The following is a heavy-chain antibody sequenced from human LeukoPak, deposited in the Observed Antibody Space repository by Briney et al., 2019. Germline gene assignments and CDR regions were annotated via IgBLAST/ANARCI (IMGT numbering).Heavy chain of an antibody. CDR2: MNPNSSNR. CDR1: GYTFTIYD. CDR3: ARVRCSSTSCYSQEGFDS. Sequence: ASVTVSFKDSGYTFTIYDINWVRQAPGQGVEWVGWMNPNSSNRGYEQKFQGRVTITRNTSISTAYMVLSSLRSEDTAVYYCARVRCSSTSCYSQEGFDSWGQGTLVAVSS. J-gene: IGHJ5*01. V-gene: IGHV1-8*03. D-gene: IGHD2-2*01.